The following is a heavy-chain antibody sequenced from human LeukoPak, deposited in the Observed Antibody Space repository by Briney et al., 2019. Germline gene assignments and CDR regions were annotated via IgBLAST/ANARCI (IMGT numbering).Heavy chain of an antibody. D-gene: IGHD4-17*01. V-gene: IGHV3-23*01. CDR2: ISGIGTTT. CDR3: TKKRTTSVTDWFDP. J-gene: IGHJ5*02. Sequence: GGSLRLSCAASGFTFSSYAMAWVRQAPGKGLEFVSVISGIGTTTYYADSVKGRFTISRDNSKNTQFLQMNSLRVEDTAVYYCTKKRTTSVTDWFDPWGQGTLVTVSS. CDR1: GFTFSSYA.